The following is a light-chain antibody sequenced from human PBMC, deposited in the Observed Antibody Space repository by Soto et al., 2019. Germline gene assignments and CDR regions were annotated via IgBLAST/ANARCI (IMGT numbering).Light chain of an antibody. J-gene: IGKJ1*01. V-gene: IGKV1-5*03. CDR3: QQYKSYFEWT. CDR2: KAF. Sequence: DIQMTQSPSTLSASVGDRVTITCRASQSISIWLAWYQQKPGKAPKVLIYKAFSLESGVPSTFRGSGSGTAFTLSICTLQPDDFATYYCQQYKSYFEWTFGQGTKVEIK. CDR1: QSISIW.